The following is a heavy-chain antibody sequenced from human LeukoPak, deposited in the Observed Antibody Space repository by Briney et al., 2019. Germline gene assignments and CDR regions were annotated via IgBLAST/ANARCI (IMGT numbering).Heavy chain of an antibody. CDR3: ARVNGVASRFDY. D-gene: IGHD3-3*01. V-gene: IGHV4-38-2*02. CDR1: GYSISSGYY. CDR2: IYYSGST. J-gene: IGHJ4*02. Sequence: SETLSLTCTVSGYSISSGYYWGWIRQPPGKGLEWIGSIYYSGSTYYNPSLKSRVTISVDTSKNQFSLKLSSVTAADTAVYYCARVNGVASRFDYWGQGTLVTVSS.